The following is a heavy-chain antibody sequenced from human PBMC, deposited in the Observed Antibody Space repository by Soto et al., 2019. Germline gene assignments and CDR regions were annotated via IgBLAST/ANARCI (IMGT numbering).Heavy chain of an antibody. CDR3: AKDRGSSWYGFDY. J-gene: IGHJ4*02. D-gene: IGHD6-13*01. CDR2: ISGSGGST. V-gene: IGHV3-23*01. CDR1: GFTFSSYA. Sequence: PGGSLRLSCAASGFTFSSYAMSWVRQAPGKGLEWVSAISGSGGSTYYADSVKGRFTISRDNSNNTLYLQMNSLRAEDTAVYYCAKDRGSSWYGFDYWGQGTLVTVSS.